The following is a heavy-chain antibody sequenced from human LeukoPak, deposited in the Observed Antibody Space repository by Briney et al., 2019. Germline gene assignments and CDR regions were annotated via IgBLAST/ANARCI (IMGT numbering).Heavy chain of an antibody. D-gene: IGHD2-21*02. V-gene: IGHV4-59*01. J-gene: IGHJ4*02. CDR1: GGSINSYY. CDR2: IYYSGST. Sequence: SETLSLTCTVSGGSINSYYWSWIRQPPGKGLEWIGYIYYSGSTNYNPSLKSRVTISVDTSKNQFSLKLSSVTAADTAVYYCARVSGKSCGGDCYSDFPDYWGQGTLVTVSS. CDR3: ARVSGKSCGGDCYSDFPDY.